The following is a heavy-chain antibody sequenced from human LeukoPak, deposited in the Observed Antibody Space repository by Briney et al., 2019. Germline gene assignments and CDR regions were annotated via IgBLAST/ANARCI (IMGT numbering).Heavy chain of an antibody. V-gene: IGHV1-18*01. D-gene: IGHD3-3*01. CDR3: GRDHDEYWGGYQSYYSAY. Sequence: ASVKVSCKASGYTFTNYGINWVRQAPGQGLEWMGWISANNGNTNYAQRFQGRVTMTTDTSTSTVYMELRSLRSDDTAVYYCGRDHDEYWGGYQSYYSAYWGQGTLVTVSS. J-gene: IGHJ4*02. CDR1: GYTFTNYG. CDR2: ISANNGNT.